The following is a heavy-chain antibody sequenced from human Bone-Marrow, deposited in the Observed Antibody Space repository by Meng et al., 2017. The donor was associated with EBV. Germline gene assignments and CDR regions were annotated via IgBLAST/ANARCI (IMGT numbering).Heavy chain of an antibody. CDR1: GASITTPNYY. D-gene: IGHD4-17*01. CDR2: FYSVTTT. J-gene: IGHJ4*02. V-gene: IGHV4-39*07. CDR3: VRGYDYGDYVDY. Sequence: QESGPGMVKPSETLSLICTASGASITTPNYYWGWIRQPPGKGLEWIGTFYSVTTTFYNPSLRSRLAISVDTSKNQFSLRLTSLTAADTAVYYCVRGYDYGDYVDYWGQGTLVTVSS.